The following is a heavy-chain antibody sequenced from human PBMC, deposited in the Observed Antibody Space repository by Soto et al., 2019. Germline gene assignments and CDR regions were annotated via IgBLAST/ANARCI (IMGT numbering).Heavy chain of an antibody. CDR3: ARGYDLLTGPPDY. D-gene: IGHD3-9*01. CDR2: IYYSGTT. CDR1: GGSISSGEYY. J-gene: IGHJ4*02. V-gene: IGHV4-30-4*01. Sequence: SETLSLTCTVSGGSISSGEYYWSWIRQPPGEGLEWIGNIYYSGTTYNNPSLKSRVTISVDTSNNQFSLKLSSVTAADTAVYYCARGYDLLTGPPDYWGQGTLVTVSS.